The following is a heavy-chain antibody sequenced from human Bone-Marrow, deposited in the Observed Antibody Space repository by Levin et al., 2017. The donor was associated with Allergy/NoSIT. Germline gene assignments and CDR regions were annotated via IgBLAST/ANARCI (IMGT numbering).Heavy chain of an antibody. D-gene: IGHD1-26*01. V-gene: IGHV3-48*04. CDR2: IGGSGSPT. J-gene: IGHJ4*02. CDR3: VRESDSGSYSAN. Sequence: ETLSLTCAASGFAFSDYSMNWVRQAPGKGLEWLSYIGGSGSPTYHADSVKGRFTISRDNAKNSLYLQMISLRAEDTAVYYCVRESDSGSYSANWGQGTLVTVFS. CDR1: GFAFSDYS.